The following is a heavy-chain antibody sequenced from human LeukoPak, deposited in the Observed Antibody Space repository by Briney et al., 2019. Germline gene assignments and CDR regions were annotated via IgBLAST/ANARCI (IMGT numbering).Heavy chain of an antibody. CDR2: FDPEDGET. Sequence: ASVKVSCKVSGYTLTELSMHWVRQAPGQGLEWMGGFDPEDGETIYAQKFQGRVTMTEDTSTDTAYMELSSLRSEDTAVYYCATPRYYYDSSGYYAFDYWGQGTLVTVSS. CDR1: GYTLTELS. V-gene: IGHV1-24*01. J-gene: IGHJ4*02. D-gene: IGHD3-22*01. CDR3: ATPRYYYDSSGYYAFDY.